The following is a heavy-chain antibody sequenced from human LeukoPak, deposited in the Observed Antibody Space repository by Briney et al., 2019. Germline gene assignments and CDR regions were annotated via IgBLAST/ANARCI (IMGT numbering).Heavy chain of an antibody. Sequence: ASVKVSCKASGGTFSSYAISWVRQAPGQGLEWMGGIIPIFGTANYAQKFQGRVTITADESTSTAYMELSSLRSEDTAVYYCVILWFGKRNTGVAFDIWGQGTMVTVSS. V-gene: IGHV1-69*13. D-gene: IGHD3-10*01. CDR2: IIPIFGTA. CDR3: VILWFGKRNTGVAFDI. J-gene: IGHJ3*02. CDR1: GGTFSSYA.